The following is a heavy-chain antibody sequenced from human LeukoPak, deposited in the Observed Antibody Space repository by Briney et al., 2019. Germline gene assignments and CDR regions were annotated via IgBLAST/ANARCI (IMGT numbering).Heavy chain of an antibody. Sequence: ASVKVSCKASGYTFTSYGICCVRQAPGQGLEWMGWISAYNGNTNYVQKLQGRVTMTTDTSKSTAYMEQRSLISDDTAVYYCARVYGWYYYKDVWGKGTTVTVSS. J-gene: IGHJ6*03. CDR2: ISAYNGNT. CDR1: GYTFTSYG. D-gene: IGHD6-19*01. CDR3: ARVYGWYYYKDV. V-gene: IGHV1-18*01.